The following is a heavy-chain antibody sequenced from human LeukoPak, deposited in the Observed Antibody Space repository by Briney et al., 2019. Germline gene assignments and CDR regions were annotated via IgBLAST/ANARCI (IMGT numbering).Heavy chain of an antibody. J-gene: IGHJ4*02. CDR1: GFTFNNYA. CDR3: AKGGKWDVTPFDY. V-gene: IGHV3-23*01. D-gene: IGHD1-26*01. Sequence: GGSLRLSCAASGFTFNNYALSWVRQAPGKGLEWISVISGVGGNTYYADSVKGRFTISSDISKNTLYLQMNSLRVEDSAVYYCAKGGKWDVTPFDYWGQGTLVTVSS. CDR2: ISGVGGNT.